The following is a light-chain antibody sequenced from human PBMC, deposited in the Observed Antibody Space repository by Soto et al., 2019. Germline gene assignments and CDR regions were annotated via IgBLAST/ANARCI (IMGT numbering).Light chain of an antibody. J-gene: IGLJ1*01. CDR3: NSFTTTNTYV. V-gene: IGLV2-14*03. CDR2: DVS. Sequence: QSVLTQPASVSGSPGQSITISCTGASSDVGGFDHVSWYQQHPSKVPRLLIYDVSSRPSGVSDRFSGSKSGNTASLTISGLQAEDEADYYCNSFTTTNTYVFGTGTKVTVL. CDR1: SSDVGGFDH.